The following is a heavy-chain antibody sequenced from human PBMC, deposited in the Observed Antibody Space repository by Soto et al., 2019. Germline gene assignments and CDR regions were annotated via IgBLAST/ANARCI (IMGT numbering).Heavy chain of an antibody. CDR2: MNPNTGDT. J-gene: IGHJ4*01. V-gene: IGHV1-8*01. CDR1: GYTFISYD. CDR3: ARGDGYIFDY. Sequence: QVQLVQSGAEVKKPGASVKVSCKASGYTFISYDINWVRRATGQGLEWMGWMNPNTGDTGYAQKFQGRVTMTRNTSINTANLELSSLRSDDTAVYFCARGDGYIFDYWGQEPWSPSPQ. D-gene: IGHD5-12*01.